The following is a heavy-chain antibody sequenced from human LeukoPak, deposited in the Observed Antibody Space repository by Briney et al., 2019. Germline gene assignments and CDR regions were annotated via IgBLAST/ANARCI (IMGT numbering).Heavy chain of an antibody. CDR2: ISGSGGST. Sequence: GGSLRLPCAASGFTFSSYAMSWVRQAPGKGLEWVSAISGSGGSTYYADSVKGRFTISRDNSKNTPYLQMNSLRAEDTAVYYCAKRDYYGPLDYWGQGTLVTVSS. CDR1: GFTFSSYA. D-gene: IGHD3-10*01. J-gene: IGHJ4*02. V-gene: IGHV3-23*01. CDR3: AKRDYYGPLDY.